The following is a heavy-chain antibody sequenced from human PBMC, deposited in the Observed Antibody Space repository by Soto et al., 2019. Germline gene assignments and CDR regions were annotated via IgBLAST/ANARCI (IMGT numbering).Heavy chain of an antibody. V-gene: IGHV3-30*04. CDR3: AREADYYDSSGYYHIYYYYYMDV. Sequence: GGSLRLSCAASGFTFSSYAMHWVRQAPGKGLEWVAVISYDGSNKYYADSVKGRFTISRDNSKNTLYLQMNSLRAEDTAVYYCAREADYYDSSGYYHIYYYYYMDVWGKGTTVTVSS. J-gene: IGHJ6*03. CDR2: ISYDGSNK. D-gene: IGHD3-22*01. CDR1: GFTFSSYA.